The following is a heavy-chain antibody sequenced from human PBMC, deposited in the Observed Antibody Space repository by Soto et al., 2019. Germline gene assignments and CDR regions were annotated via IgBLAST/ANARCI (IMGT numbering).Heavy chain of an antibody. CDR1: GGTFSSYA. V-gene: IGHV1-69*13. D-gene: IGHD2-15*01. J-gene: IGHJ6*02. CDR3: ARDRPWGGNTSGMDV. CDR2: IIPIFGTA. Sequence: GASVKVSCKASGGTFSSYAISWVRQAPGQGLEWMGGIIPIFGTANYAQKFQGRVTITADESTSTAYMELSSLRSEDTAVYYCARDRPWGGNTSGMDVWGQGTTVTVSS.